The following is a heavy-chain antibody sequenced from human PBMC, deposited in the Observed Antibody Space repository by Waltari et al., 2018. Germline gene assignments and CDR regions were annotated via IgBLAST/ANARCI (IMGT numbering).Heavy chain of an antibody. Sequence: QVQLVQSGAEVKKPGSSVKVSCKASGVTFSRYAISCVRQAPGQGLEWMGGIIPIFGTANYAQKFQGRVTITADESTSTAYMELSSLRSEDTAVYYCASGDDYGDLGTFDYWGQGTLVTVSS. CDR1: GVTFSRYA. D-gene: IGHD4-17*01. J-gene: IGHJ4*02. CDR3: ASGDDYGDLGTFDY. V-gene: IGHV1-69*01. CDR2: IIPIFGTA.